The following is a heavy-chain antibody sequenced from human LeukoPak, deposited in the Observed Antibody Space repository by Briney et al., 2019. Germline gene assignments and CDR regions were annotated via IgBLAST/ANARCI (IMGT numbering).Heavy chain of an antibody. CDR2: IYHSGST. Sequence: SETLSLTCAVSGGSISSGGYSWSWIRQPPGTGLEWLGYIYHSGSTYYNPSLKSRVTISVDRSKNQFSLKLSSVTAADTAVYYCARAGGNGYDPHRYFDYWGQGTLVTVSS. CDR3: ARAGGNGYDPHRYFDY. J-gene: IGHJ4*02. V-gene: IGHV4-30-2*01. CDR1: GGSISSGGYS. D-gene: IGHD5-12*01.